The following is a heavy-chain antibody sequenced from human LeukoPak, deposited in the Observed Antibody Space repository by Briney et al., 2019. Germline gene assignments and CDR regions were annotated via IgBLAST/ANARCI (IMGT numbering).Heavy chain of an antibody. Sequence: PSETLSLTCAVSGYSISSGYYWGWIRQPPGKGLEWIGSIYHSGSTYYNPSLKSRVTISVDTSKNQFSLKLSSVTAADTAVYYCARVTGAYYYDSSGYHGLDPWGQGTLVTVSS. D-gene: IGHD3-22*01. V-gene: IGHV4-38-2*01. CDR2: IYHSGST. CDR3: ARVTGAYYYDSSGYHGLDP. J-gene: IGHJ5*02. CDR1: GYSISSGYY.